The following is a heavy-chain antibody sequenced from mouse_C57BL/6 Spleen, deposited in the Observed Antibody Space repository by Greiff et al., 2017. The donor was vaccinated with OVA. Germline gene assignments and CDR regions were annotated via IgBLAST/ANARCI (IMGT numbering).Heavy chain of an antibody. V-gene: IGHV1-80*01. D-gene: IGHD1-1*01. Sequence: VQRVESGAELVKPGASVKISCKASGYAFSSYWMNWVKQRPGKGLEWIGQIYPGDGDTNYNGKFKGKATLTADKSSSTAYMQLSSLTSEDSAVYFCARGYGSSFSMDYWGQGTSVTVSS. J-gene: IGHJ4*01. CDR3: ARGYGSSFSMDY. CDR1: GYAFSSYW. CDR2: IYPGDGDT.